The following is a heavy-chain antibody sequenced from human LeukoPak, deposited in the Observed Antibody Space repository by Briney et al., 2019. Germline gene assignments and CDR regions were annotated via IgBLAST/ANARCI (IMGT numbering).Heavy chain of an antibody. V-gene: IGHV3-23*01. J-gene: IGHJ4*02. Sequence: PGGSLRLSCAASGFTFSSHAMTWVRQAPGRGLEWVSAIRGDGATIFYADSVKGRITVSRDNSKNTLYLQVNSLRAEDTAVYYCARDQFGDYFRGADYWGQGTLVTVSS. D-gene: IGHD3-22*01. CDR3: ARDQFGDYFRGADY. CDR2: IRGDGATI. CDR1: GFTFSSHA.